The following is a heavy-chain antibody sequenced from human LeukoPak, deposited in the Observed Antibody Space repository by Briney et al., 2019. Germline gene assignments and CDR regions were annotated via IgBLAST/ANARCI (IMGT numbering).Heavy chain of an antibody. J-gene: IGHJ4*02. CDR3: ARDLNYYGSGSYYNGIFDY. D-gene: IGHD3-10*01. CDR2: INPNSGGT. Sequence: ASVKVSCKASGYTFSEYYMHWVRQAPGQGLEWMGWINPNSGGTNYAQKFQGRVTMTRDTSISTAYMELSRLRSDDTAVYYCARDLNYYGSGSYYNGIFDYWGQGTLVTVSS. V-gene: IGHV1-2*02. CDR1: GYTFSEYY.